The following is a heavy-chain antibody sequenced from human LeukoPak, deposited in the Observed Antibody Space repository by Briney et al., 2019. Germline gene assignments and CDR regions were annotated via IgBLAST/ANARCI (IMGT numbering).Heavy chain of an antibody. CDR3: VRDVFLGAVAGRRGDY. D-gene: IGHD6-19*01. J-gene: IGHJ4*02. CDR2: LIPLLGTT. V-gene: IGHV1-69*10. Sequence: ASVKVSCKASEGTFGSYGISWVRQAPGQGLEWIGALIPLLGTTNYAQRLQGRVTITADKSTSTAYMELTSLRFEDTAVYYCVRDVFLGAVAGRRGDYWGQGTLVTVSS. CDR1: EGTFGSYG.